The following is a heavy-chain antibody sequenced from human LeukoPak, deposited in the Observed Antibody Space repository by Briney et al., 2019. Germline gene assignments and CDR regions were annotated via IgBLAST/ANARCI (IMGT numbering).Heavy chain of an antibody. V-gene: IGHV5-51*01. D-gene: IGHD3-16*01. CDR2: IYHGDSDT. Sequence: GALKISFKGSGYSFTSYWIGWGRRMPGKGVGWMGIIYHGDSDTRYSPSFQGQVTISADKSISTAYLQWSSLKASDTAMYYCARHGYYGRFDPWGQGTLVTVSS. CDR1: GYSFTSYW. J-gene: IGHJ5*02. CDR3: ARHGYYGRFDP.